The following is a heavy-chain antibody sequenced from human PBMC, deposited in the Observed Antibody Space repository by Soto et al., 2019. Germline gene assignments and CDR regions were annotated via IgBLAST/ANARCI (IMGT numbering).Heavy chain of an antibody. V-gene: IGHV4-30-2*01. J-gene: IGHJ2*01. CDR1: GGSISSGGYS. CDR3: ARVPDR. Sequence: PSETLSLTCAVSGGSISSGGYSWSWIRQPPGKGLEWIGYIYHSGSTYYNPSLKSRVTISVDRSKNQFSLKLSSVAAADTAVYYCARVPDRWGHGTLATVSS. CDR2: IYHSGST. D-gene: IGHD2-2*01.